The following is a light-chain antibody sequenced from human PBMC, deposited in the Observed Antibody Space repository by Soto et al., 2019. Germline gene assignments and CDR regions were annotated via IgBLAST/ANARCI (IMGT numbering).Light chain of an antibody. CDR1: QSVASSS. CDR3: QQSYSTPT. J-gene: IGKJ1*01. V-gene: IGKV3-20*01. CDR2: GAS. Sequence: EIVLTQFPCTLSLSPGERATLSCRASQSVASSSLAWYQQKVGRAPRVLIYGASNRATGIPDRFSGSGSGTDFTLTISSLQPEDFATYYCQQSYSTPTFGQGTKVDIK.